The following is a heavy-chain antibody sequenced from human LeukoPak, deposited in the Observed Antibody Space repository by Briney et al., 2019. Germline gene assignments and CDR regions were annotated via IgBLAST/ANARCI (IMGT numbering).Heavy chain of an antibody. J-gene: IGHJ4*02. CDR2: INHSGST. CDR3: ARHGDYYGSGSRY. Sequence: PSETLSLTCAVYGGSFSGYYWSWIRQPPGKGLEWIGEINHSGSTNYNPSPKSRVTISVDTSKNQFSLKLSSVTAADTAVYYCARHGDYYGSGSRYWGQGTLVTVPS. CDR1: GGSFSGYY. V-gene: IGHV4-34*01. D-gene: IGHD3-10*01.